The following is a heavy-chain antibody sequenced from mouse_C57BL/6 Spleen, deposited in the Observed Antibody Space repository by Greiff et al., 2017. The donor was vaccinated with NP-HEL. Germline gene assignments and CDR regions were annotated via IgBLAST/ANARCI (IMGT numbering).Heavy chain of an antibody. Sequence: QVQLQQPGAELVKPGASVKLSCKASGYTFTSYWMQWVKQRPGQGLEWIGEIDPSDSYTNYNQKFKGKATLTVDTSSSTAYMQLSSLTSEDSAVYYCARVYDYDSYWGQGTTLTVSS. CDR3: ARVYDYDSY. V-gene: IGHV1-50*01. D-gene: IGHD2-4*01. J-gene: IGHJ2*01. CDR1: GYTFTSYW. CDR2: IDPSDSYT.